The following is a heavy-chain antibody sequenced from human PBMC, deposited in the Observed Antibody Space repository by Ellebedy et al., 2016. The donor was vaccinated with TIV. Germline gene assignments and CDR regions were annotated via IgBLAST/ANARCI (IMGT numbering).Heavy chain of an antibody. CDR3: ARDLGSYPRRFDP. V-gene: IGHV4-31*03. Sequence: MPSETLSLTCTVSGGSISSSNYYRGWIRQPPGKGLEWIGYIYYSGSTYYNPSLKSRVTISVDTSKNQFSLKLSSVTAADTAVYYCARDLGSYPRRFDPWGQGTLVTVSS. CDR2: IYYSGST. D-gene: IGHD6-6*01. J-gene: IGHJ5*02. CDR1: GGSISSSNYY.